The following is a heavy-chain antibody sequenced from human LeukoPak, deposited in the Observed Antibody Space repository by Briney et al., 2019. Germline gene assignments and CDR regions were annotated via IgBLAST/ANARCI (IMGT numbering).Heavy chain of an antibody. CDR1: GFSFSTYT. D-gene: IGHD2-2*01. V-gene: IGHV3-48*02. Sequence: GGSLRLSCATSGFSFSTYTMNWVRQAPGKGLEWISYIGSSGRTIHYADSVEGRFTISRDNAKNSLYLQMNSLRDEDTAVYYCTRNLIGGPAALIDFWGQGTLLSVSS. CDR3: TRNLIGGPAALIDF. J-gene: IGHJ4*02. CDR2: IGSSGRTI.